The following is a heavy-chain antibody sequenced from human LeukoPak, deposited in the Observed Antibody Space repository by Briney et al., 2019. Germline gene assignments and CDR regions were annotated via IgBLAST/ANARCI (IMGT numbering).Heavy chain of an antibody. CDR3: ARVDRASDIVAHLDY. V-gene: IGHV4-38-2*02. J-gene: IGHJ4*02. CDR2: IYHSGST. Sequence: ASETLSLTCIVSGRSISSGYFWGWIRQPPGRGLEWIGSIYHSGSTYYNPSLKSRVTISVDRSKNQFSLKLSSVTAADTAVYYCARVDRASDIVAHLDYWGQGTLVTVSS. CDR1: GRSISSGYF. D-gene: IGHD5-12*01.